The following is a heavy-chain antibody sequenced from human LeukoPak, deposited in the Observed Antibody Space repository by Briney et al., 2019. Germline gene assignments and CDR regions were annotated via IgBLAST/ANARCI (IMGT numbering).Heavy chain of an antibody. CDR3: ARLLYNFGAYMDV. CDR1: GVTFSSYS. Sequence: GGSLRLSCAASGVTFSSYSMNWLRQAPGKGLEWASSISSSSSNIYYADSLKGRFTTSRDNAKNSLHLQMSSLRAEDTAVYYCARLLYNFGAYMDVWGKGTTVTVSS. CDR2: ISSSSSNI. V-gene: IGHV3-21*01. D-gene: IGHD3-3*01. J-gene: IGHJ6*03.